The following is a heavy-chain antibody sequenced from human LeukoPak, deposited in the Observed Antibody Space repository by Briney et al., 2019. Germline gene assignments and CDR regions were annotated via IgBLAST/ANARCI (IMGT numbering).Heavy chain of an antibody. CDR2: IYTSGST. Sequence: PSETLSLTCTVSGGSIISYYWSWIRQPAGKGLEWIGRIYTSGSTNYNPSLKSRVTMSVDTSKDQFSLKLSSVTAADTAVYYCARSLGYSYASGGYYFDYWGQGTLVTVSS. CDR3: ARSLGYSYASGGYYFDY. CDR1: GGSIISYY. D-gene: IGHD5-18*01. J-gene: IGHJ4*02. V-gene: IGHV4-4*07.